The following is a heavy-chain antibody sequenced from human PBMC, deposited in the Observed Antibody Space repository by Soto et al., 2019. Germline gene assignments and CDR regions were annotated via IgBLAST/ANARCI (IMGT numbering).Heavy chain of an antibody. CDR3: ARPPYQYESSGYEYGMSG. CDR2: MNPNSGNT. CDR1: GYSFTSYD. Sequence: QVQLVQSGAEVKKPGASVKVSCKASGYSFTSYDINWVRQATGQGLEWMGWMNPNSGNTGYAQKYQDRVTMTRDPPESTAKIELSSMRADDKAIYYCARPPYQYESSGYEYGMSGWSKGSTITVSS. D-gene: IGHD3-22*01. V-gene: IGHV1-8*01. J-gene: IGHJ6*04.